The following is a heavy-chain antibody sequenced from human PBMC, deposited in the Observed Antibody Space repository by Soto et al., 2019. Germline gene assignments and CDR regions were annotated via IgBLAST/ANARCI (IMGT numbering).Heavy chain of an antibody. V-gene: IGHV3-33*01. CDR2: IWYDGSNI. CDR1: GFTFCNYG. J-gene: IGHJ6*02. Sequence: QVQLVESGGGVVQPGRSLRLSCTASGFTFCNYGMHWVRQAPGKGLEWVAVIWYDGSNIYYADSVKGRFTISRDNSKNTLYLQMNSLRTEDTAVYYCARTPVRGTAMVIRYGMDVWGQGTTVTVSS. D-gene: IGHD5-18*01. CDR3: ARTPVRGTAMVIRYGMDV.